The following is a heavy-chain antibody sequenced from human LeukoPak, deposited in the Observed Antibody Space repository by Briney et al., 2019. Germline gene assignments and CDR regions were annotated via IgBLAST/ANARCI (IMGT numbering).Heavy chain of an antibody. CDR2: INPNSGVT. CDR1: GYTFTGYY. V-gene: IGHV1-2*02. D-gene: IGHD5-12*01. CDR3: ARGPIVATIYYYYYYMDV. Sequence: GASVKVSCKASGYTFTGYYMHWVRQAPGQGFEWMGWINPNSGVTNYAQKFQGRVTMTRDTSISTAYMELSRLRSDGTAVYYCARGPIVATIYYYYYYMDVWGKGTTVTVSS. J-gene: IGHJ6*03.